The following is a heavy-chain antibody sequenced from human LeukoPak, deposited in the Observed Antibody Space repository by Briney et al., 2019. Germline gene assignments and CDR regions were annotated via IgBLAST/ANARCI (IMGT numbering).Heavy chain of an antibody. D-gene: IGHD1-7*01. CDR3: AREMTGGTTTFDI. CDR1: GFTFRDYT. V-gene: IGHV3-21*01. Sequence: PGGSLRLSCAASGFTFRDYTMTWVRQAPGRGLEWVSSITSRSTFIYYADLVKGRFTISRDNAKNSLYVQMNSLRAEDTAVYYCAREMTGGTTTFDIWGRGTVVTVSS. CDR2: ITSRSTFI. J-gene: IGHJ3*02.